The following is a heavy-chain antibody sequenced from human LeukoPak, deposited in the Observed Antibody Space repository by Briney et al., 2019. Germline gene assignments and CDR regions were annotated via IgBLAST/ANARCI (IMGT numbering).Heavy chain of an antibody. CDR1: GFTLSSYG. Sequence: GGSLRLSCAASGFTLSSYGMHWARQAPGKGLEWVSSIFPSGGEIHYADSVRGRFTISRDNSKSTLSLQMNSLRAEDTAIYYCATYRQVLLPFESWGQGTLVTVSS. CDR3: ATYRQVLLPFES. J-gene: IGHJ4*02. V-gene: IGHV3-23*01. D-gene: IGHD2-8*02. CDR2: IFPSGGEI.